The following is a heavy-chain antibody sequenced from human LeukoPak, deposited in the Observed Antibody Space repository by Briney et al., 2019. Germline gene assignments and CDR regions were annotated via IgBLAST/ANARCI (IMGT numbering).Heavy chain of an antibody. CDR1: GGSISGGGYY. J-gene: IGHJ4*02. CDR2: IYYSGST. CDR3: ARVHGSGSPYYYDY. Sequence: SETLSLTCTVSGGSISGGGYYWSWIRQHPGKGLEWIGYIYYSGSTYYNPSLKSRVTISVDTSKNQFSLKLSSVTAADTAVYYCARVHGSGSPYYYDYWGQGTLVTVSS. V-gene: IGHV4-31*03. D-gene: IGHD3-10*01.